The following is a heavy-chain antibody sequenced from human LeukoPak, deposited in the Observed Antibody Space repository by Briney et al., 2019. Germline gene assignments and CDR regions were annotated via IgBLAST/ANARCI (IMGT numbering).Heavy chain of an antibody. D-gene: IGHD6-19*01. CDR2: IYYSGST. V-gene: IGHV4-59*01. Sequence: KPSETLSLTCTVSGGSISSYYWSWIRQPPGKGLEWIGYIYYSGSTNYNPSLKSRVTISVDTSKNQFSLKLSSVTAADTAVYYCASLRYLGSGEDQEYFQHWGQGTLVTVSS. CDR3: ASLRYLGSGEDQEYFQH. CDR1: GGSISSYY. J-gene: IGHJ1*01.